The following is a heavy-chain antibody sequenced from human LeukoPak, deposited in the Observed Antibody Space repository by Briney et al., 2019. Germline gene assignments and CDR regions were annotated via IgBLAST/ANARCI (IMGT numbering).Heavy chain of an antibody. J-gene: IGHJ4*02. V-gene: IGHV3-21*01. CDR2: IRSSGSYI. Sequence: GGSLRLSCAASGFTFSTYSMNWVRQAPGKGLEWVSSIRSSGSYIHYAASVKGRFTISRDNAKNSLYLQMNSLRAEDTAVYYCARGIAGGGSSGYCPDYWGQGTLVTVSS. CDR1: GFTFSTYS. CDR3: ARGIAGGGSSGYCPDY. D-gene: IGHD3-22*01.